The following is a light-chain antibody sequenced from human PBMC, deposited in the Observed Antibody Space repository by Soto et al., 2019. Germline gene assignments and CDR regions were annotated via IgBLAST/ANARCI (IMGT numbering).Light chain of an antibody. CDR1: SSNIGSGS. J-gene: IGLJ2*01. Sequence: QSVLTQPPSASGTPGQGVTMSCSGSSSNIGSGSVNWYQQLPGTAPKLLIYSNNQRPSGVPDRVSGSKSGTSASLAISGLQSEDEADYFCAGWDDSLNGVVFGGGTKLTVL. CDR2: SNN. CDR3: AGWDDSLNGVV. V-gene: IGLV1-44*01.